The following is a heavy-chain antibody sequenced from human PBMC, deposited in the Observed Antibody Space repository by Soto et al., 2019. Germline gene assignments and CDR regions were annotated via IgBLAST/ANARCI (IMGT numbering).Heavy chain of an antibody. D-gene: IGHD2-8*01. CDR2: IYPGDSDT. V-gene: IGHV5-51*01. J-gene: IGHJ6*02. CDR1: GYSFTSYW. CDR3: ARLTFHSPMGSDYYGMDV. Sequence: GESLKISCRGSGYSFTSYWVGWVRQMPGKGLEWMGIIYPGDSDTRYSPSFQGQVTISADKSISTAYLQWSSLKASDTAMYYCARLTFHSPMGSDYYGMDVWRQGTTVTV.